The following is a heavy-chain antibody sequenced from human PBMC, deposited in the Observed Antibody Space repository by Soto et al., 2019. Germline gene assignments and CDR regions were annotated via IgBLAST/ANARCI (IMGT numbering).Heavy chain of an antibody. D-gene: IGHD3-16*02. CDR3: ARQRPGGVIVVSYFDY. J-gene: IGHJ4*02. CDR1: DDSISSSNYY. CDR2: IDYSGTT. Sequence: SETLSLTCTVSDDSISSSNYYWGWIRQPPGKGLEWIGSIDYSGTTYYNPSLKSRVTISVDPSNNHFSLKLNSVTAADTAVYYCARQRPGGVIVVSYFDYWGQGTLVTVSS. V-gene: IGHV4-39*01.